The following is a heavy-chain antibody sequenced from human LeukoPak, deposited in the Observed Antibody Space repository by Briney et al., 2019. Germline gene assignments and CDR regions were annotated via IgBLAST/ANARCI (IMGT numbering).Heavy chain of an antibody. Sequence: GGSLRLSCAASGFTFSSYRMNWVRQAPGKGLEWVSSISSSSIYIYYADSLKGRFTISRDNAKNSLYPQMNSLRAEDTAVYYCARGRDGYTLVDAFDIWGQGIMVTVSS. J-gene: IGHJ3*02. CDR2: ISSSSIYI. D-gene: IGHD5-24*01. CDR1: GFTFSSYR. V-gene: IGHV3-21*01. CDR3: ARGRDGYTLVDAFDI.